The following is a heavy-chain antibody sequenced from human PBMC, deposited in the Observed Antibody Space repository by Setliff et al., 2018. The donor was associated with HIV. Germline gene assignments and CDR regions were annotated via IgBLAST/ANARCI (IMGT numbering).Heavy chain of an antibody. CDR1: GYTFTGYY. CDR2: INHNSGGT. CDR3: ARDLDIVVVVAATEYGMDV. J-gene: IGHJ6*02. Sequence: ASVKVSCKASGYTFTGYYMHWVRQAPGQGLEWMGWINHNSGGTNYAQKFQGRVTMTRDTSISTAYMELSRLRSDDTAVYYCARDLDIVVVVAATEYGMDVWGQGTTVTVSS. V-gene: IGHV1-2*02. D-gene: IGHD2-15*01.